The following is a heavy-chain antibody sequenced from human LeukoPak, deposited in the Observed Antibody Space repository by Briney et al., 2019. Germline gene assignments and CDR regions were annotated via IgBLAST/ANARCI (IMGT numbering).Heavy chain of an antibody. Sequence: GGSLRLSCAASGFTFSNYAMSWVRQAPGKGLEWVSAISGNSNGTYYADSVKGRFTISRDNSKNTLYLQMNSLRAEDTAVYYCAKGGGYYGSGSYYNLWGQGTLVTVS. V-gene: IGHV3-23*01. D-gene: IGHD3-10*01. CDR3: AKGGGYYGSGSYYNL. J-gene: IGHJ4*02. CDR2: ISGNSNGT. CDR1: GFTFSNYA.